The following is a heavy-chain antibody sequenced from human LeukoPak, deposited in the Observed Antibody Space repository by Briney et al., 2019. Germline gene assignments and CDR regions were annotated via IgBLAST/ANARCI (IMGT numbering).Heavy chain of an antibody. D-gene: IGHD3-22*01. CDR1: GFTFSDYY. CDR2: ISSSGSTI. CDR3: AKDKLRSSGYYIDY. Sequence: GGSLRLSCAASGFTFSDYYMSWIRQALGKGLEWVSYISSSGSTIYYADSVKGRFTISRDNSKNTLYLQMNSLRAEDTAVYYCAKDKLRSSGYYIDYWGQGTLVTVSS. V-gene: IGHV3-11*01. J-gene: IGHJ4*02.